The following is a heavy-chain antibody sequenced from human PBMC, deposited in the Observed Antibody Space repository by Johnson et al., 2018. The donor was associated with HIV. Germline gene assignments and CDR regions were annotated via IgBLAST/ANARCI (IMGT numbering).Heavy chain of an antibody. D-gene: IGHD2-2*01. J-gene: IGHJ3*02. CDR3: ARDPQYCSSTTCYGDAFDI. V-gene: IGHV3-20*04. Sequence: IQLVESGGGVVRPGGSLRLSCADSGFTFDDYGISWVRQAPGKGLEWVSGINWNGGSTSYADSVKGRFTISRDNAKNSLYLQVKSLRVEDTALYYCARDPQYCSSTTCYGDAFDIWGQGTMVTVSS. CDR2: INWNGGST. CDR1: GFTFDDYG.